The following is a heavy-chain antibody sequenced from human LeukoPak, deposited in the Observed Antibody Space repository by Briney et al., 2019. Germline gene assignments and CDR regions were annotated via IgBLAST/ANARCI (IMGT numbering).Heavy chain of an antibody. CDR1: GYTLTELS. Sequence: GASVKVSCKVSGYTLTELSMHWVRQAPGKGLEWMGGFDPEDGETIYAQKFQGRVTMTEDTSTDTAYMELSSLRSEDTAVYYCATGEPYKGSSGYYYLFDYWDQGTLVTVSS. D-gene: IGHD3-22*01. J-gene: IGHJ4*02. CDR2: FDPEDGET. CDR3: ATGEPYKGSSGYYYLFDY. V-gene: IGHV1-24*01.